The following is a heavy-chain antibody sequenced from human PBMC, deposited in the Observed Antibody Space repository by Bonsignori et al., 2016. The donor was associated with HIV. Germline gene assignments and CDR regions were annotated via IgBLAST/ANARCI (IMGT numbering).Heavy chain of an antibody. CDR2: ISSSGKTI. Sequence: WIRQPPGKGLEWISSISSSGKTIYYADSVKGRFTVSRDNAEKSLFLQMSSLRAEDTALYYCARSSAFDVWGRGTVVTVSS. D-gene: IGHD6-6*01. CDR3: ARSSAFDV. V-gene: IGHV3-11*01. J-gene: IGHJ3*01.